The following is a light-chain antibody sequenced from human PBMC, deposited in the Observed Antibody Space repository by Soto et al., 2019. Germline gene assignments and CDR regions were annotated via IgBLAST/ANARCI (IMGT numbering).Light chain of an antibody. CDR3: MQALQAPPT. CDR2: LGS. Sequence: DIVMTQSPLSLPGTPVEPSSISFISTHILLSSNGYNYVDWYLQKPGQSPQLLIYLGSNRASGVPDRFSGSGSGTDFTLRITRVEAEDVGVYHCMQALQAPPTFGQGTKVDIK. CDR1: HILLSSNGYNY. J-gene: IGKJ1*01. V-gene: IGKV2-28*01.